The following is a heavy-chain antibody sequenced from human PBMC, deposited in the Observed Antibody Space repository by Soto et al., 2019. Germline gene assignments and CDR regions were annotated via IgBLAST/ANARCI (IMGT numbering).Heavy chain of an antibody. CDR3: ARSSGSYTEKQPDY. V-gene: IGHV4-59*01. CDR2: IYYSGST. CDR1: GGSISSYY. J-gene: IGHJ4*02. D-gene: IGHD1-26*01. Sequence: TLSLTCTVSGGSISSYYWSWIRQPPGKGLEWIGYIYYSGSTNYNPSLKSRVTISVDTSKNQFSLKLSSVTAADTAVYYCARSSGSYTEKQPDYWGQGTLVTVSS.